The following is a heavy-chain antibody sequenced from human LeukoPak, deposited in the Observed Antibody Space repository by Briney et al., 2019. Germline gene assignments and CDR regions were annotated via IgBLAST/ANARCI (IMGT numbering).Heavy chain of an antibody. CDR3: AILTNRNYGDY. J-gene: IGHJ4*02. CDR2: IIPIFGTA. CDR1: GGTFSSYA. V-gene: IGHV1-69*01. D-gene: IGHD3-10*01. Sequence: SVKVSCKASGGTFSSYAISWVRQAPGQGLEWMGGIIPIFGTANYAQKFQGRVTITADESTSTAYMELSSLRSEETAVYYRAILTNRNYGDYWGQGSLVTVSS.